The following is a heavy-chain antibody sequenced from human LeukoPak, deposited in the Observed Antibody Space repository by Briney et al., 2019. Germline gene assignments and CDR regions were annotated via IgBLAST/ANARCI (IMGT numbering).Heavy chain of an antibody. D-gene: IGHD3-16*02. J-gene: IGHJ3*02. Sequence: SETLSLTCTVSGDSISNYYWSWIRQPPGKGLEWIGYISYSGITNHNPSLKSRVTISLDTSKNHFSLKMRSVTAADTAVYYCARGLYPDDAFDIWGQGTMVTVSS. CDR2: ISYSGIT. V-gene: IGHV4-59*08. CDR1: GDSISNYY. CDR3: ARGLYPDDAFDI.